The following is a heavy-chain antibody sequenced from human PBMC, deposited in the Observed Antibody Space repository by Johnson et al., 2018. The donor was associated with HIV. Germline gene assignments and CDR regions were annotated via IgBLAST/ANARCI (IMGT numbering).Heavy chain of an antibody. D-gene: IGHD2-15*01. CDR1: GFTVSSNY. Sequence: VQLVESGGGLVQPGGSLRLSCAASGFTVSSNYMSWVRQAPGKGLEWVSVIYSGGSTYYADPVKGRFTISRDNSKNTLYLQMNSLRAEDTAVYYCARSVGYCSGGSCSPDAFDIWGQGTMVTVSA. V-gene: IGHV3-66*01. J-gene: IGHJ3*02. CDR3: ARSVGYCSGGSCSPDAFDI. CDR2: IYSGGST.